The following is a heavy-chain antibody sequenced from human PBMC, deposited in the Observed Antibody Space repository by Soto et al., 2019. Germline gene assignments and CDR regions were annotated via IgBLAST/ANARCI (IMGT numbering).Heavy chain of an antibody. CDR2: INHSGST. Sequence: SEPLSLTCAVSGWSFSGYYWSWIRQPPGKGLEWIGEINHSGSTNYNPSLKSRVTISVDTSKNQCSLMLSSVTAADTAVYYCARGPSRPITIFGVVTHPGYWFDPWGQGTLVTVSS. CDR1: GWSFSGYY. V-gene: IGHV4-34*01. J-gene: IGHJ5*02. D-gene: IGHD3-3*01. CDR3: ARGPSRPITIFGVVTHPGYWFDP.